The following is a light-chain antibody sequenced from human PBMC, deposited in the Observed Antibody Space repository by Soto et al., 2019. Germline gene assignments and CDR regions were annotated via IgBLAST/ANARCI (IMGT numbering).Light chain of an antibody. V-gene: IGLV2-14*01. CDR2: AVS. CDR1: SSDVGGYNY. J-gene: IGLJ2*01. Sequence: QSALTQPASVSGSPGQPITISCTGTSSDVGGYNYVSWYQQHSGKAPKLMIYAVSDRPSGVSNRFSGSKSGNTASLTISGLQAEDEADYYCSSYTSSSTLLFGGGTKLTVL. CDR3: SSYTSSSTLL.